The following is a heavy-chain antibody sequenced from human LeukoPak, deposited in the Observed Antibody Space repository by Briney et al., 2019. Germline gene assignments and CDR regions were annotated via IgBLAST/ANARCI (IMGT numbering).Heavy chain of an antibody. D-gene: IGHD3-16*01. CDR2: LYSDGNT. J-gene: IGHJ4*02. CDR3: ARGVESLAANTLAY. CDR1: GFTVITND. Sequence: GGSLRLSCAASGFTVITNDMTWVRQAPGKGLEWVSVLYSDGNTKYADSVQGRINISRDNSKNTLYLEMNSLSRDDTAVYYCARGVESLAANTLAYWGQGTLVTVSS. V-gene: IGHV3-53*01.